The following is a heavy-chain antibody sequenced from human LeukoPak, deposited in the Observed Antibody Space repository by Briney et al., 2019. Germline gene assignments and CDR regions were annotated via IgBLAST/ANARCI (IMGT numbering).Heavy chain of an antibody. CDR1: GGSISSGDYY. D-gene: IGHD5-24*01. Sequence: SQTLSLTCTVSGGSISSGDYYWSWIRQPPGKGLEWIGYIYYSGSTYYNPSLKSRVTISVDTSKNQFSLKLSSVTAADTAVYYCAARGDGYNPFDYWGQGTLVTVSS. CDR2: IYYSGST. CDR3: AARGDGYNPFDY. V-gene: IGHV4-30-4*08. J-gene: IGHJ4*02.